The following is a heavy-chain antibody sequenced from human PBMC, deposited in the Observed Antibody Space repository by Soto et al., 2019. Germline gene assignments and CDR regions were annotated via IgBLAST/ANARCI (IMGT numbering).Heavy chain of an antibody. CDR3: ARAPLAKGVPGAIVGYGLDV. D-gene: IGHD3-10*01. J-gene: IGHJ6*02. V-gene: IGHV3-21*01. Sequence: PGGSLRLSCAASGFTFSSYGMNWVRQAPGKGLEWVSFISSSSTFIYYADSVKGRFTISRDNARNSLFLQMNSLKVDDTAVYYCARAPLAKGVPGAIVGYGLDVWGQGTTVTVSS. CDR2: ISSSSTFI. CDR1: GFTFSSYG.